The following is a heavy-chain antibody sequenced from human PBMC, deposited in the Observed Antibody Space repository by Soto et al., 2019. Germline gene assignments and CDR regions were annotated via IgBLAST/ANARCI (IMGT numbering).Heavy chain of an antibody. CDR2: INHGGST. CDR1: GGSFSGYY. Sequence: QVQLQQWGAGLLKPSETLSLTCAVYGGSFSGYYWSWIRQPPGKGLEWIGEINHGGSTNYNPSLKSRVTISVDTSKNQFSLKLSSVTAADTAVYYCARGFLSYFDYWGQGTLVTVSS. CDR3: ARGFLSYFDY. V-gene: IGHV4-34*01. J-gene: IGHJ4*02.